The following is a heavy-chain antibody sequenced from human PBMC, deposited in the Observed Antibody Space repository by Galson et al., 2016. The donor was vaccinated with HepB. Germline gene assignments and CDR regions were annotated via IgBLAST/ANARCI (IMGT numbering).Heavy chain of an antibody. CDR3: SKDYCSDTCHLGRWNV. J-gene: IGHJ1*01. Sequence: SLRLSCAASGFSFNNYGMHWVRQAPGKGLEWVAGVSYGGSKNYYVDSVKGRFTISRDNSKNTLYLQMNSLRPEDTAIYYCSKDYCSDTCHLGRWNVWGQGTPVTVSS. CDR1: GFSFNNYG. V-gene: IGHV3-30*18. D-gene: IGHD2-15*01. CDR2: VSYGGSKN.